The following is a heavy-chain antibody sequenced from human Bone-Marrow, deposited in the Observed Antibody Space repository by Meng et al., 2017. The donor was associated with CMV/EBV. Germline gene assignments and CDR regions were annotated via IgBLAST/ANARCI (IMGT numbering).Heavy chain of an antibody. J-gene: IGHJ5*02. CDR1: GFTFSSYS. Sequence: GGSLRLSCAASGFTFSSYSMNWVRQATGKGLEWVSSISSSSSYIYYADSVKGRFTISRDNAKNSLYLQMNSLRAEDTAVYYCARWTNEEFNWLDPWGQGTLVTVSS. D-gene: IGHD3-10*01. CDR3: ARWTNEEFNWLDP. CDR2: ISSSSSYI. V-gene: IGHV3-21*01.